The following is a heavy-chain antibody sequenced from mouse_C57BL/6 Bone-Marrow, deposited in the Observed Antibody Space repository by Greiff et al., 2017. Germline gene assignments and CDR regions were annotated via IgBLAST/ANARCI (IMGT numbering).Heavy chain of an antibody. D-gene: IGHD4-1*01. Sequence: VQLKQSGAELVRPGASVKLSCTASGFNIKDDYMHWVKQRPEQGLEWIGWIDPENGDTEYASKFQGKATITADTSSNTAYLQLSRLTSEDTAVYYGTTYWDWFAYWGQGTLVTVSA. V-gene: IGHV14-4*01. CDR1: GFNIKDDY. J-gene: IGHJ3*01. CDR2: IDPENGDT. CDR3: TTYWDWFAY.